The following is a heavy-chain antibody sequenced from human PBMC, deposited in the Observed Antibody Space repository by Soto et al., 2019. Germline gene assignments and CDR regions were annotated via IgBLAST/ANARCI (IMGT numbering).Heavy chain of an antibody. D-gene: IGHD6-13*01. J-gene: IGHJ6*03. Sequence: GESLKISCKGSGYSFTSYWIGLVRQMPGKNLEWMGIIYPGDSDTRYSPSFQGQVTISADKSISTAYLQWSSLKASDTAMYYCARHLPAAVGTLGYYYYYYLDVSGKGTTDTVSS. CDR3: ARHLPAAVGTLGYYYYYYLDV. CDR2: IYPGDSDT. CDR1: GYSFTSYW. V-gene: IGHV5-51*01.